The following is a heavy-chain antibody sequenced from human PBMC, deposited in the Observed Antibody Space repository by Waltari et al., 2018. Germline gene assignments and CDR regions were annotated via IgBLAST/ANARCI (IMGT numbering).Heavy chain of an antibody. CDR3: ARPGRVGGGSLMGLDY. V-gene: IGHV4-39*01. J-gene: IGHJ4*02. CDR1: SGSFSSTSYY. Sequence: QLPLQESGTGLVKPSEYLSRTCSVSSGSFSSTSYYLGWIRQPPGKGLEWIVSFSYKAHTYYNPSRKRRITISVDTSKNQFSLQLRSVTTADTAMYYCARPGRVGGGSLMGLDYWGQGTLVTVSS. CDR2: FSYKAHT. D-gene: IGHD2-15*01.